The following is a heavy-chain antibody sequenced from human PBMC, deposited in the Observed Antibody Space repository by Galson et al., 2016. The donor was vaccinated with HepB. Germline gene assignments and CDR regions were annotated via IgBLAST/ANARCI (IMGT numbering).Heavy chain of an antibody. CDR3: ARTAGGGWFY. J-gene: IGHJ4*02. Sequence: LRLSCAASGFTFSDSYMSWIRQAAGKGLEWISYISTSGRTKYYADSVKGRFTISRDNAKNSLSLQMNNLRTEDTAVYYCARTAGGGWFYGGQGTLVSVSS. V-gene: IGHV3-11*01. CDR2: ISTSGRTK. CDR1: GFTFSDSY. D-gene: IGHD6-19*01.